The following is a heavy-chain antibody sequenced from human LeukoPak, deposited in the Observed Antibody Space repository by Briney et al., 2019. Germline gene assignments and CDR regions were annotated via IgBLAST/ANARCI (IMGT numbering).Heavy chain of an antibody. CDR3: ARVFPWGEEVYYDSSGPYYFDY. D-gene: IGHD3-22*01. CDR1: GGSISSSNW. J-gene: IGHJ4*02. V-gene: IGHV4-4*02. CDR2: IYHSGST. Sequence: SETLSLTCAVSGGSISSSNWWSWVRQPPGKGLEWIGEIYHSGSTNYNPSLKSRVTISVDKSKNQFSLKLSSVTAADTAVYYRARVFPWGEEVYYDSSGPYYFDYWGQGTLVTVSS.